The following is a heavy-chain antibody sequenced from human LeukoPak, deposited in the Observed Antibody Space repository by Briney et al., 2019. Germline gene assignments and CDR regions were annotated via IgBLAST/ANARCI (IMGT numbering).Heavy chain of an antibody. D-gene: IGHD6-13*01. J-gene: IGHJ4*02. CDR3: ARSLPYGTTWYGRSDF. Sequence: GGCLRLSCAASVFPFNAYWMTWVRQAPGKGLEWVANIRQDGDTKYYVDSVKGRFTISRDDAMNSLYLQMNSLRAEDTAIYYCARSLPYGTTWYGRSDFWGQGTLVTVSS. CDR1: VFPFNAYW. V-gene: IGHV3-7*03. CDR2: IRQDGDTK.